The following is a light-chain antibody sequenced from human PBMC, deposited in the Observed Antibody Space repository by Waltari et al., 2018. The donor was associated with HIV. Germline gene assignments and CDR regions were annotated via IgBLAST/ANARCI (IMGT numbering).Light chain of an antibody. Sequence: SYELTQPPSMSVSPGQTASITCPGDKLGDKYVCWYQQRPGQSPVMVIYQNSERPSGVPERFSGSKSGNTATLTISGTQAINEADYYCQAWDNNSAVFGGGTKLTVL. CDR3: QAWDNNSAV. J-gene: IGLJ2*01. V-gene: IGLV3-1*01. CDR1: KLGDKY. CDR2: QNS.